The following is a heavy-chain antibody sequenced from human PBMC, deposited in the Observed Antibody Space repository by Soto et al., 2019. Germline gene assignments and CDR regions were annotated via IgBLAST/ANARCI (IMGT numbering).Heavy chain of an antibody. CDR3: ARDIREGTTVTTPSV. D-gene: IGHD4-17*01. Sequence: QVQLVESGGGVVQPGRSLRLSCAASGFTFSSYGMHWVRQAPGKGLEWVAVIWYDGSNKYYADSVKGRFTISRDNSKNTLYLQMNSLRAEDTAVYYCARDIREGTTVTTPSVWGQGITVTVSS. CDR2: IWYDGSNK. CDR1: GFTFSSYG. V-gene: IGHV3-33*01. J-gene: IGHJ6*02.